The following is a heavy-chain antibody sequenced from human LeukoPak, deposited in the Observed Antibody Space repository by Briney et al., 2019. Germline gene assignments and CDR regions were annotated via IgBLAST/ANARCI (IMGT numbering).Heavy chain of an antibody. CDR1: GYSFTSYW. CDR2: IYPGDSDT. J-gene: IGHJ4*02. CDR3: ARLGNYGSYGFLYGHFDY. V-gene: IGHV5-51*01. D-gene: IGHD3-16*02. Sequence: GESLKISCKGSGYSFTSYWIGWVRQMPGKGLEWMGIIYPGDSDTRYSPPFQGQVTISAGKSISTAYLQWSSLKASDTAMYYCARLGNYGSYGFLYGHFDYWGQGTLVTVSS.